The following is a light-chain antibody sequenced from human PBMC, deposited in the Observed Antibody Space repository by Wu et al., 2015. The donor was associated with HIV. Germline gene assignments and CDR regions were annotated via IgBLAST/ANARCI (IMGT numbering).Light chain of an antibody. CDR3: QQYGSTPWT. J-gene: IGKJ1*01. CDR1: ETIRGNY. V-gene: IGKV3-20*01. CDR2: DAS. Sequence: EIVLTQSPANVSVSPGARVILHCRASETIRGNYLAWYQHMPGQAPRLLIFDASSRATGIPDRFRGSTSQTQSDFTLTINRLEPEDSAVYYCQQYGSTPWTFGQGTKVEIK.